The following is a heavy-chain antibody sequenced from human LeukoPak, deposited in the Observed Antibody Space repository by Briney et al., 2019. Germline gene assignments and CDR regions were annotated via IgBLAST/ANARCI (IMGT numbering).Heavy chain of an antibody. CDR3: ASSREYSSNYWYHYFPH. J-gene: IGHJ4*02. V-gene: IGHV4-34*01. CDR1: GESFSGYY. Sequence: SETLSLTCAVYGESFSGYYWSWVRQPPGKGLEWIGGINQGGTTNYNRSLKSRVTISVDMSNNQFSLKLSSVTAADTAVYFCASSREYSSNYWYHYFPHWGQGTLVTVSS. CDR2: INQGGTT. D-gene: IGHD6-13*01.